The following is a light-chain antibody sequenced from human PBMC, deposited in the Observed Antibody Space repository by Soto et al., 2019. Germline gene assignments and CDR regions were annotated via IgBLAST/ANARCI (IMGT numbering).Light chain of an antibody. V-gene: IGLV2-14*01. CDR3: SSYSSSTNLYV. CDR2: GVS. Sequence: QAVVTQPASVSGSPGQSITISCSGTNTDVGAYDYVSWYQQHPGKAPKLILYGVSNRPSGVSSRFSGSRSGNTASLTISGLQAEDEAEYYCSSYSSSTNLYVFGTGTKVTVL. CDR1: NTDVGAYDY. J-gene: IGLJ1*01.